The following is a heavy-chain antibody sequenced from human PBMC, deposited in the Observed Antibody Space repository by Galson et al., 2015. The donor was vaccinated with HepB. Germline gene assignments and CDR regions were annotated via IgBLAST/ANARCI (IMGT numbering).Heavy chain of an antibody. Sequence: PALVKPTQTLTLTCTFSGFSLSTSGMCVSWIRQPPGKALEWLARIDWDDDKYYSTSLKTRLTISKDTSKIQVVLTMTNMDPVDTATYYCARIGSGFGDTSYYFDYWGQGTLVTVSS. V-gene: IGHV2-70*11. CDR1: GFSLSTSGMC. CDR2: IDWDDDK. CDR3: ARIGSGFGDTSYYFDY. D-gene: IGHD3-10*01. J-gene: IGHJ4*02.